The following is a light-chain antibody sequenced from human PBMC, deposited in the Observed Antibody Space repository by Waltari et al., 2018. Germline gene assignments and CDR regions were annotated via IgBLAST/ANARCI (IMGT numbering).Light chain of an antibody. Sequence: QSALTQPASVSGSPGQSITISCSGTSSDIGGFEYVAWYQQHPDKIPRLVIYDVNDRPSGVSNRFSCSKSGNTASLTISGLQAEDVADYYCSSYSSRDTLVFGGGTKVSVL. CDR2: DVN. J-gene: IGLJ1*01. CDR3: SSYSSRDTLV. CDR1: SSDIGGFEY. V-gene: IGLV2-14*03.